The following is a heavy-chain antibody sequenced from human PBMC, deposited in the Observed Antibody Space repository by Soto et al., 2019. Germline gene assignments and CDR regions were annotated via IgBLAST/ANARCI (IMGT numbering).Heavy chain of an antibody. CDR3: ARRAETNGWNGFGADKYYFDF. J-gene: IGHJ4*02. D-gene: IGHD3-3*01. V-gene: IGHV1-46*01. Sequence: GASVKVSCKASGCTFTSYYMHWVRQAPGQGLEWMGIINPSGGSTSYAQKFQGRVTMTRDTSTSTVYMELSSLRSEDTAVYYCARRAETNGWNGFGADKYYFDFWGQGTLVTVSS. CDR2: INPSGGST. CDR1: GCTFTSYY.